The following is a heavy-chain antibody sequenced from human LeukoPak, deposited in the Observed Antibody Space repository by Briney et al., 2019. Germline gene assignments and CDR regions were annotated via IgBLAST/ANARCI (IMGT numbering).Heavy chain of an antibody. Sequence: PGGSLRLSCSASGFTFSSYEMIWVRQAPGKGLEWVSYISSSSSYTNYADSVKGRFTISRDNAKNSLYLQMNSLRAEDTAVYYCARTQQKSEFDYWGQGTLVTVSS. CDR3: ARTQQKSEFDY. CDR2: ISSSSSYT. V-gene: IGHV3-11*03. CDR1: GFTFSSYE. J-gene: IGHJ4*02. D-gene: IGHD2-2*01.